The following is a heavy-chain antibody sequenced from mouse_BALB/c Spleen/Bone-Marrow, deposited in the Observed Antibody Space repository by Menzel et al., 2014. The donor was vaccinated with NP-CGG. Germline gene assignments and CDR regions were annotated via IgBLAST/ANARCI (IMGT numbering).Heavy chain of an antibody. D-gene: IGHD2-3*01. CDR3: ARGRWYY. CDR2: FHPNNVGT. J-gene: IGHJ2*01. Sequence: EVQLQQSGLELVKPGASVKISCKTSGYTFTDSTIDWVKQSHGESLEWIGRFHPNNVGTNYNQKFKDKATLTVDKSSSPPYMELDSPTSEDSAVYYLARGRWYYWGQGTTRTGSS. V-gene: IGHV1-18*01. CDR1: GYTFTDST.